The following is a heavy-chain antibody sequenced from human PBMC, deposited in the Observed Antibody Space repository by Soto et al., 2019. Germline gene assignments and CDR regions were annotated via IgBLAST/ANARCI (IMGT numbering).Heavy chain of an antibody. CDR2: IWYDGSNK. Sequence: QVQLVESGGGVVQPGRSLRLSCAASGFTFNDYGMHWVRQAPGKGLEWVALIWYDGSNKNYADSVKGRFTISRDNSKNTLDLQMNSLRVEDTAVYYCANFGGSTMDVWGQGTTVTVSS. CDR3: ANFGGSTMDV. J-gene: IGHJ6*02. D-gene: IGHD3-16*01. CDR1: GFTFNDYG. V-gene: IGHV3-33*06.